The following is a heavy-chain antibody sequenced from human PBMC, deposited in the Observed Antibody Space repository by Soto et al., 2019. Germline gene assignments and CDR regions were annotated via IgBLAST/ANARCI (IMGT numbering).Heavy chain of an antibody. J-gene: IGHJ4*02. D-gene: IGHD3-22*01. Sequence: ASVKVSCKASGCTFTSYYMHWVRQAPGQGLEWMGIINPSGGSTSYAQKFQGRVTMTRDTSTSTVYMELSSLRSEDTAVYYCAKGITGPKGYDSSGYYSGLDYWGQGTLVTVSS. V-gene: IGHV1-46*01. CDR3: AKGITGPKGYDSSGYYSGLDY. CDR2: INPSGGST. CDR1: GCTFTSYY.